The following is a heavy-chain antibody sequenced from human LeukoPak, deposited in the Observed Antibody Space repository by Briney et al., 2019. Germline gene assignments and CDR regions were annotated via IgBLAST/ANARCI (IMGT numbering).Heavy chain of an antibody. CDR2: IHAGSGNT. Sequence: ASVKVSCKASGYTFRNYAIHWVRQAPGQRLEWMGWIHAGSGNTVYSQKFQTRVTITTDTFATTAYMELSSLRSEDTAVYFCARENGDIDAFDIWGQGTMVGVSS. V-gene: IGHV1-3*01. J-gene: IGHJ3*02. D-gene: IGHD4-17*01. CDR1: GYTFRNYA. CDR3: ARENGDIDAFDI.